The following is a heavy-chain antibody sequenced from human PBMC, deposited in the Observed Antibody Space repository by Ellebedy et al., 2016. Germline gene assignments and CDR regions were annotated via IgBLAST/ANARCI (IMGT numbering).Heavy chain of an antibody. Sequence: ETLSLTXSVSGCAIRSYYWSWIRQPPGKGLEWVSYISPSRGETIYYGDSVKGRFTISRDNGKNSVYLQMNSLRDEDTAVYYCTRGGLDNSFDLWGQGTMVTVSS. CDR2: ISPSRGETI. CDR3: TRGGLDNSFDL. D-gene: IGHD3/OR15-3a*01. CDR1: GCAIRSYY. J-gene: IGHJ3*01. V-gene: IGHV3-48*02.